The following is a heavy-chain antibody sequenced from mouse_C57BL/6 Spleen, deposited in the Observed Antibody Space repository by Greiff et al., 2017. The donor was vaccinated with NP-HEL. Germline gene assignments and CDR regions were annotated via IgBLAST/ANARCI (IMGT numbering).Heavy chain of an antibody. D-gene: IGHD2-5*01. V-gene: IGHV7-3*01. J-gene: IGHJ1*03. CDR2: IRNKANGYTT. CDR3: ARYIGSNYWYFDV. CDR1: GFTFTDYY. Sequence: EVKLMESGGGLVQPGGSLSLSCAASGFTFTDYYMSWVRQPPGKALEWLGFIRNKANGYTTEYSASVKGRFTISRDNSQSILYLQMNALRAEDSATYDCARYIGSNYWYFDVWGTGTTVTVSS.